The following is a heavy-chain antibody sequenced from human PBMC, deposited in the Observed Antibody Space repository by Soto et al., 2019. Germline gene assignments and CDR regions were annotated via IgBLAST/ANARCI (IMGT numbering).Heavy chain of an antibody. Sequence: ASVKVSCKASGGTFSSYAISWVRQAPGQGLEWMGGIIPIFGTANYAQKFQGRVTITADESTSTAYMELSSLRSEDTAVYYCARVRGAARNYDYYGMDVWGQGTTVTVSS. D-gene: IGHD6-6*01. CDR2: IIPIFGTA. J-gene: IGHJ6*02. CDR3: ARVRGAARNYDYYGMDV. V-gene: IGHV1-69*13. CDR1: GGTFSSYA.